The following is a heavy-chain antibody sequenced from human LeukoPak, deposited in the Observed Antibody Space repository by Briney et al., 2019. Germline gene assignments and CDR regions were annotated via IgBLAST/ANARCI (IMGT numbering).Heavy chain of an antibody. CDR3: AKPRDIDSWAFDV. Sequence: PGGSLRLSCATSGFTFSSYGMHWVRQAPGKGLEWVAGISYDGRNKYYADSVKGRFTISRDNSKNTLNLQMNSLRTEDTAVYYCAKPRDIDSWAFDVWGQGTMVTVSS. V-gene: IGHV3-30*18. D-gene: IGHD2-15*01. CDR1: GFTFSSYG. J-gene: IGHJ3*01. CDR2: ISYDGRNK.